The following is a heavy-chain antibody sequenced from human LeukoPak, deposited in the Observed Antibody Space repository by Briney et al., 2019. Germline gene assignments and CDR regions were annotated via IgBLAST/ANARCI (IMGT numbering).Heavy chain of an antibody. J-gene: IGHJ6*03. CDR3: ARDSSSTVTTFLYYYYMDV. D-gene: IGHD4-17*01. CDR2: ISSSSSTI. CDR1: GFTFSSYS. V-gene: IGHV3-48*01. Sequence: PGGSLRLSCAASGFTFSSYSMNWVRQAPGKGLEWVSYISSSSSTIYYADSVKGRFTISRDNAKNSLYLQMNSPRAEDTAVYYCARDSSSTVTTFLYYYYMDVWGKGTTVTVSS.